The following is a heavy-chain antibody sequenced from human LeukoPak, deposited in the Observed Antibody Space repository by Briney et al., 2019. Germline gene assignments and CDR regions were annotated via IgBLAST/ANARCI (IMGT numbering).Heavy chain of an antibody. CDR1: GGSISSYY. CDR3: ARTSSGWYKYYFDY. V-gene: IGHV4-59*08. J-gene: IGHJ4*02. Sequence: PSETLSLTCTVSGGSISSYYWSWIRQPPGKGLEWIGYIYYSGSTNYNPSLKSRVTISVDTSKNQFSLKLSSVTAADTAVYYCARTSSGWYKYYFDYWGQGTLVTVSS. CDR2: IYYSGST. D-gene: IGHD6-19*01.